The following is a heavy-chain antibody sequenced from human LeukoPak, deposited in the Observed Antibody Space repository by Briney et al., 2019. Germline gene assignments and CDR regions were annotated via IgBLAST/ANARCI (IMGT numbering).Heavy chain of an antibody. D-gene: IGHD6-13*01. CDR2: IIPIIGTT. J-gene: IGHJ4*02. CDR3: ARVVSGGGSSWSNPLALDY. Sequence: ASVKVSCKASGGTFSSHGISWVRQAPGQGLEWMGRIIPIIGTTNYAQKFQGRVTITADKSTSTAYMELSSLRSEDTAVYYCARVVSGGGSSWSNPLALDYWGQGTLVTVSS. CDR1: GGTFSSHG. V-gene: IGHV1-69*04.